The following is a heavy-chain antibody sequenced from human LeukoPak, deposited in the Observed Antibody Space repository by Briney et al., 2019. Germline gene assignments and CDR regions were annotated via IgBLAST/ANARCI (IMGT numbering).Heavy chain of an antibody. CDR2: IYTSGST. V-gene: IGHV4-61*02. J-gene: IGHJ5*02. Sequence: SQTLSLTRTVSGGSISSGSYYWSWIRQPAGKGLEWIGRIYTSGSTNYNPSLKSRVTISVDTSKNQFSLKLSSVTAADTAVYYCAREPHVLRFLEWLNWFDPWGQGTLVTVSS. D-gene: IGHD3-3*01. CDR3: AREPHVLRFLEWLNWFDP. CDR1: GGSISSGSYY.